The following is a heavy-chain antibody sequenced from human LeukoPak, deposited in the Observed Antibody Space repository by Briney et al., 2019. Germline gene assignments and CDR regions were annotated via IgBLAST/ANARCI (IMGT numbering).Heavy chain of an antibody. Sequence: PSETLSLTCTVSGGSISSSSYYWGWIRQPPGKGLEWIWSIYYSGSTYYNPSLKSRVTISVDTSKNQFSLKLSSVTAADTAVYYCAREGYQLIGHYYYMDVWGKGTTVTVSS. D-gene: IGHD2-2*01. CDR1: GGSISSSSYY. CDR2: IYYSGST. J-gene: IGHJ6*03. V-gene: IGHV4-39*07. CDR3: AREGYQLIGHYYYMDV.